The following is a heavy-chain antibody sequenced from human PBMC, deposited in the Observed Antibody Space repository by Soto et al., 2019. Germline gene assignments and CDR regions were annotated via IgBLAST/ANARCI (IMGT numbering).Heavy chain of an antibody. D-gene: IGHD3-16*01. J-gene: IGHJ4*02. V-gene: IGHV4-34*01. Sequence: PSETLYLTFAVYCGSFSGYYWSWVRQRPGKGLEWIGEINHSGSTNYNPSLKSRVTMSVDTSKNQFSLKLNSVTAADTAVYYCASGGRMCIYDFRGQGTLDIVSS. CDR1: CGSFSGYY. CDR3: ASGGRMCIYDF. CDR2: INHSGST.